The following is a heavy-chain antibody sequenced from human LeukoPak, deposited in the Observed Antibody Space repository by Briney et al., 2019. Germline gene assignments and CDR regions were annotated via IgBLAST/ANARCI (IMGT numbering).Heavy chain of an antibody. V-gene: IGHV3-73*01. CDR3: VREFIYAWSGPHGWFDP. D-gene: IGHD3-3*01. CDR2: IRSKTNNYAT. J-gene: IGHJ5*02. CDR1: GFTFSGSA. Sequence: GGSLRLSCAASGFTFSGSALHWVRQASGKGLEWIGRIRSKTNNYATTYAASVTGRFTISRDDAENTAYLQMNSLKTEDTAVYYCVREFIYAWSGPHGWFDPWGQGTLVTVSS.